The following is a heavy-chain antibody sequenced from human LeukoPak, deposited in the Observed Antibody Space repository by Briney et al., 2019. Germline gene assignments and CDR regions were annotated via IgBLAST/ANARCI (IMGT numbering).Heavy chain of an antibody. V-gene: IGHV1-2*02. CDR2: INPNSGGT. D-gene: IGHD2-15*01. CDR1: GYTFTSYG. J-gene: IGHJ4*02. CDR3: ARVGHNCSGGSCTGPFDY. Sequence: ASVKVSCKASGYTFTSYGISWVRQAPGQGLEWMGWINPNSGGTNYAQKFQGRVTMTRDTSISTAYMELSRLRSDDTAVYYCARVGHNCSGGSCTGPFDYWGQGTLVTVSS.